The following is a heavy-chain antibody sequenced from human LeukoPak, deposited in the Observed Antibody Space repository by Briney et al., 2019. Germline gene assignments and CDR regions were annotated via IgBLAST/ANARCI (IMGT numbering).Heavy chain of an antibody. CDR1: GFTFSNAW. Sequence: GGSLRLSCAASGFTFSNAWMSWVRQAPGKGLEWVGRIKSKTDVGATDYAAPVKGRFTISRDDSKDTLYLQMNSLKTEDTAVYYCTKYSSSSFFDYWDQGTLVTVSS. D-gene: IGHD6-13*01. J-gene: IGHJ4*02. CDR2: IKSKTDVGAT. V-gene: IGHV3-15*01. CDR3: TKYSSSSFFDY.